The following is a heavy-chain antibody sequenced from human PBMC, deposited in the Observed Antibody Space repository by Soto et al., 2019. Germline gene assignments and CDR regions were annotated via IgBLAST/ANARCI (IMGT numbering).Heavy chain of an antibody. D-gene: IGHD5-12*01. CDR1: GFTFSSYG. CDR3: ARASLGRGYDLDY. CDR2: IWNDGSEK. V-gene: IGHV3-33*01. J-gene: IGHJ4*02. Sequence: QVQLVESGGGVVQPGRSLRLSCAASGFTFSSYGMHWVRQAPGKGLEWVAVIWNDGSEKYYEDSVKGRFTISRENSKSTLYLQMNSLRDEATAVYYCARASLGRGYDLDYWGQGTLVTVSS.